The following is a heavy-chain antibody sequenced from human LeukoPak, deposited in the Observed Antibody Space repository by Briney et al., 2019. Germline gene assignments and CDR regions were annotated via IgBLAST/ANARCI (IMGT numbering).Heavy chain of an antibody. CDR3: AKDEKPDGVWTIDN. J-gene: IGHJ4*02. CDR1: GGSISSYY. Sequence: SETLSLTCTVSGGSISSYYWSWIRQPPGKGLEWIGYIYYSGSTNYNPSLKSRVTISVDTSKNQFSLKLSSVTAADTAMYYCAKDEKPDGVWTIDNWGQGTLVTVSS. D-gene: IGHD1-14*01. V-gene: IGHV4-59*01. CDR2: IYYSGST.